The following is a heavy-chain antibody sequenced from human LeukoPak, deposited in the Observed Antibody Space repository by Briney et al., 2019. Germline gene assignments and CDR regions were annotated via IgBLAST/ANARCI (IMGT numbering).Heavy chain of an antibody. CDR2: INPNSGGT. V-gene: IGHV1-2*02. CDR3: ARDLGGISLDY. Sequence: ASVKVSCKASRYTFTRYYIHWGRQAPGQGLEWMGWINPNSGGTNHAQKFKGRVTMTRDMSISTAYMELSSLRSEDTAVYYCARDLGGISLDYWGQGTLVTVSS. J-gene: IGHJ4*02. CDR1: RYTFTRYY. D-gene: IGHD4-23*01.